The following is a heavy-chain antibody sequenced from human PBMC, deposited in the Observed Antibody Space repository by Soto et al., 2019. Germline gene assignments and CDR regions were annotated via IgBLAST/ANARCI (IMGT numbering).Heavy chain of an antibody. CDR2: INAGNGNT. V-gene: IGHV1-3*01. Sequence: QVQLVQSGAEVKKPGASVKVSCKASGYTFTSYAMHWVRQAPGQRLEWMGWINAGNGNTKYSQKFQGRVPITRDTSASTAYMELSSLRSEDTAVYYCARDRVAVAVPLDYWGQGTLVTVSS. CDR3: ARDRVAVAVPLDY. J-gene: IGHJ4*02. CDR1: GYTFTSYA. D-gene: IGHD6-19*01.